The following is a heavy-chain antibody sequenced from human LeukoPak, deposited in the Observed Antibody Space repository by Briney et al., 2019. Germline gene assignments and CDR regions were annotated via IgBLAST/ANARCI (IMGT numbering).Heavy chain of an antibody. Sequence: PSETLSLTCTVSGGSISSYYWSWIRQPPGKGLEWIGYIYYSGGTNYNPSLKSRVTISVDTSKNQFSLKLSSVTAADTAVYYCATQHYYDSSGYYFEYWGQGTLVTVSS. CDR2: IYYSGGT. V-gene: IGHV4-59*01. D-gene: IGHD3-22*01. J-gene: IGHJ4*02. CDR1: GGSISSYY. CDR3: ATQHYYDSSGYYFEY.